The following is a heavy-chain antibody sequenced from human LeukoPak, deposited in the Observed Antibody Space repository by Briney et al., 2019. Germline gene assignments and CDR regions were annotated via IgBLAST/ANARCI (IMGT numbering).Heavy chain of an antibody. CDR2: IIPIFGTA. V-gene: IGHV1-69*13. D-gene: IGHD3-22*01. CDR1: GGTFSSYA. CDR3: ARDRGEYYDSSGYYYRFDY. J-gene: IGHJ4*02. Sequence: GASVKVSCKASGGTFSSYAISWVRQAPGQGLEWMGGIIPIFGTANYAQKFQGRVTITADESTSTAYMELSSLRSEDTAVYYCARDRGEYYDSSGYYYRFDYWGQGTLVTVSS.